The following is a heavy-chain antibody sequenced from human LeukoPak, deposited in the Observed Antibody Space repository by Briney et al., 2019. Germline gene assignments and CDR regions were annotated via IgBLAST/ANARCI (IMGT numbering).Heavy chain of an antibody. J-gene: IGHJ4*02. CDR3: GRGRGAYSSGYFVDF. V-gene: IGHV3-30*04. CDR2: ISYDGTNQ. CDR1: GFTFSSYA. D-gene: IGHD6-19*01. Sequence: PGGSLRLSCAASGFTFSSYAMHWVRQAPGKGLEWVAVISYDGTNQDYADSVKGRFTISRDNPNNTLHLQMNSLRDEDTAVYYCGRGRGAYSSGYFVDFWGQGTLVTVSS.